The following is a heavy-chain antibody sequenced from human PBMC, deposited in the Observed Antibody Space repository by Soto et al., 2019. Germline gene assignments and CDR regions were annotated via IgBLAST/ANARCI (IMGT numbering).Heavy chain of an antibody. CDR1: TSYW. V-gene: IGHV5-51*01. J-gene: IGHJ4*02. Sequence: TSYWIGWVRQMPGKGLEWMGIIYPGDSDTRYSPSFQGQVTISADKSISTAYLQWSSLKASDTAMYYCARSVEDVSYLNYWGQGTLVTAPQ. D-gene: IGHD2-15*01. CDR2: IYPGDSDT. CDR3: ARSVEDVSYLNY.